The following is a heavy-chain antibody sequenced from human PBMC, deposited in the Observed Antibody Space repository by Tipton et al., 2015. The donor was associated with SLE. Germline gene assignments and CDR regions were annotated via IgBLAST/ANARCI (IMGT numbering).Heavy chain of an antibody. CDR2: IYYSGST. CDR3: ARGEAVAAYYYYGMDV. D-gene: IGHD6-19*01. V-gene: IGHV4-59*01. CDR1: GGSISSYY. Sequence: TLSLTCTVSGGSISSYYWSWIRQPPGKGLEWIGYIYYSGSTNYNPSLKSRVTISVDTSKNQFSLKLSSVTAADTAVYYCARGEAVAAYYYYGMDVWGQGTTVTVSS. J-gene: IGHJ6*02.